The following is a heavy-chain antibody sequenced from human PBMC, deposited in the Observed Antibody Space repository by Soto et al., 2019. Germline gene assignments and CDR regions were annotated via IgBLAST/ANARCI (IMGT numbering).Heavy chain of an antibody. CDR1: GGSVSSGDFS. J-gene: IGHJ1*01. CDR3: ARETGENWTYEAH. V-gene: IGHV4-61*02. Sequence: PPETLSLTCTVSGGSVSSGDFSWSWIRQPAGKGLEWIGRITINGNTQKNPSFKSRVTMSIDTSRNHFSLNLQSATAADTAPYYCARETGENWTYEAHWGPGTLVTVSS. CDR2: ITINGNT. D-gene: IGHD1-7*01.